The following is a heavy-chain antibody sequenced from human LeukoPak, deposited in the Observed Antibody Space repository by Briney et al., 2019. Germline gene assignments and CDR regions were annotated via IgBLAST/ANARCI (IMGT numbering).Heavy chain of an antibody. V-gene: IGHV4-4*07. J-gene: IGHJ4*02. Sequence: PSETLSLTCTVSGDSISSYYWSWVRQPAGKGLEWVGRIYTSGSTNYKPSLKSRVTMSVDTSKNQFSLKLSSVTAADTAVYYCARDRPYYYGSGSYFTPIDYWGQGTLVTVSS. CDR3: ARDRPYYYGSGSYFTPIDY. D-gene: IGHD3-10*01. CDR1: GDSISSYY. CDR2: IYTSGST.